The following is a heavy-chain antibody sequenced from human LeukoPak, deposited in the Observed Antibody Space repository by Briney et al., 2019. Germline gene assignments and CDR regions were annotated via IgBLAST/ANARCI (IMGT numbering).Heavy chain of an antibody. J-gene: IGHJ4*02. CDR2: IYYSGST. CDR1: GGSISSGDYY. V-gene: IGHV4-30-4*08. Sequence: SQTLSLTCTVSGGSISSGDYYWSWIRQPPGKGLEWIGYIYYSGSTNYNPSLKSRVTISVDTSKNQFSLKLSSVTAADTAVYYCARLVSGWYYFDYWGQGTLVTVSS. CDR3: ARLVSGWYYFDY. D-gene: IGHD6-19*01.